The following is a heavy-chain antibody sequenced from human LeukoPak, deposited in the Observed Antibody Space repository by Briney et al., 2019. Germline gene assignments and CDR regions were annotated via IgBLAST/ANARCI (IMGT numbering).Heavy chain of an antibody. J-gene: IGHJ5*01. CDR3: ATGGSEYRSDWFDS. V-gene: IGHV3-48*01. CDR2: LTRTSSAT. CDR1: GFTFSSYW. Sequence: GGSLRLSCAASGFTFSSYWMSWVRQAPGRGLEWLSYLTRTSSATWYADSVKGRFTIFRDNAKSSLYLQMNSLRVEDTAVYYCATGGSEYRSDWFDSWGQGTLVNVAS. D-gene: IGHD5-18*01.